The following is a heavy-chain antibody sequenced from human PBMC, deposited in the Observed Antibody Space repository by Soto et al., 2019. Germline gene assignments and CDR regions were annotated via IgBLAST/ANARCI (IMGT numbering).Heavy chain of an antibody. CDR2: ISSSSSTI. J-gene: IGHJ5*02. Sequence: GGSLRLSCAASGFTFSSYSMNWVRQAPGKGLEWVSYISSSSSTIYYADSVKGRFTISRDNAKNSLYLQMNSLRAEDTAVYYCARQYSSSSMAFDPWGQGTLVTVSS. CDR3: ARQYSSSSMAFDP. CDR1: GFTFSSYS. D-gene: IGHD6-6*01. V-gene: IGHV3-48*01.